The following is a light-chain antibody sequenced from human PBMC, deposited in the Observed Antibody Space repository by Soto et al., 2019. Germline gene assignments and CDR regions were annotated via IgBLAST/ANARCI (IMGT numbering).Light chain of an antibody. CDR2: TAS. CDR1: QNIGTY. V-gene: IGKV1-39*01. J-gene: IGKJ2*01. CDR3: HQSYSSLVYT. Sequence: DIQMTQSPSSLSASVGDRVTITCRASQNIGTYLNWYQQKPGKAPTVLIYTASTLQSGVPSRFRGSGSGTYFTLTINSLQPEDSATYYCHQSYSSLVYTFGPGTKLEIK.